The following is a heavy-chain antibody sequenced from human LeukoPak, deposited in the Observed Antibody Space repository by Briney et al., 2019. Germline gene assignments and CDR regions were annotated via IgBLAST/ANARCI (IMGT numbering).Heavy chain of an antibody. CDR1: GGSISSGGYY. J-gene: IGHJ1*01. D-gene: IGHD5-18*01. Sequence: SETLSLTWTVAGGSISSGGYYWSWIRQHPGKGLEWIGYIYYSGSTYYNPSLKSRVTISVDTSKNQFSLKLSSVTAAHTAVYYCASRGFSADAPLVLDYFHHWGQGTLVTVSS. CDR2: IYYSGST. V-gene: IGHV4-31*02. CDR3: ASRGFSADAPLVLDYFHH.